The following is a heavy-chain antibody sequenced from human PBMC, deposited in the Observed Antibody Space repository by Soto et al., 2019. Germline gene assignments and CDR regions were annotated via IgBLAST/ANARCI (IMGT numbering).Heavy chain of an antibody. J-gene: IGHJ4*02. CDR1: GFTFSSYA. CDR3: ARAMRDYYDSSGYRYYFDY. Sequence: GGSLRLSCAASGFTFSSYAMSWVRQAPGKGLEWVSAISGSGGSTYYADSVKGRFTISRDNSKNTLYLQMNSLRAEDTAVYYCARAMRDYYDSSGYRYYFDYWGQGTLVTVSS. D-gene: IGHD3-22*01. CDR2: ISGSGGST. V-gene: IGHV3-23*01.